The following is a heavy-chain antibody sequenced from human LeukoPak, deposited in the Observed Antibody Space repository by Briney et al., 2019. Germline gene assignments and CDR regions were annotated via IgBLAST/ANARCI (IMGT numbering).Heavy chain of an antibody. D-gene: IGHD4-23*01. CDR3: ARDVGNFNWFDP. CDR2: IYYSWST. J-gene: IGHJ5*02. CDR1: GRSISSYH. Sequence: KPSETLSLTCTGSGRSISSYHWIWIRQPPGKGLEWIGYIYYSWSTNHNPSLKRIVTISLDTSKNQFSLKLSCVTAADTAVYYCARDVGNFNWFDPWGQGTLVTVSS. V-gene: IGHV4-59*01.